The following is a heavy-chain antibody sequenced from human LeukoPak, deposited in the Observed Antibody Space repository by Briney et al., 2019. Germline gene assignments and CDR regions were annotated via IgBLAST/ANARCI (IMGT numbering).Heavy chain of an antibody. CDR1: GGSFSGYY. Sequence: SETLSLTCTVYGGSFSGYYWSWIRQPPGKGLEWIGEINHRRSTNYNPSLKSRVTMSVDTSKNQFSLNLSSVTAADTAVYYCARGQFWSGYSIWGQGTLGIVSS. J-gene: IGHJ4*02. D-gene: IGHD3-3*02. CDR2: INHRRST. V-gene: IGHV4-34*01. CDR3: ARGQFWSGYSI.